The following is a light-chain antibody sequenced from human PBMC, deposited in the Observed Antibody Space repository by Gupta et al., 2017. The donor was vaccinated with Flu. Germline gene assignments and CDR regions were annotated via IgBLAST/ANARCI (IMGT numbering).Light chain of an antibody. CDR3: QHYCNSPRT. Sequence: GTLSLSPGERATLSCRASQSVRSNSLAWYQQKPGQSPRLLIYGASSRAAGFPDRFSGSGSGTDFTLTISRLEPEDFAVYYCQHYCNSPRTFGQGTKVDIK. J-gene: IGKJ3*01. CDR1: QSVRSNS. CDR2: GAS. V-gene: IGKV3-20*01.